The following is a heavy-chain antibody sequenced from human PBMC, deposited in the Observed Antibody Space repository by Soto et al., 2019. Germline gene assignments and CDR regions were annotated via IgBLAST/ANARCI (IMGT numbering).Heavy chain of an antibody. J-gene: IGHJ4*02. D-gene: IGHD1-26*01. CDR1: GGTFSSYT. CDR3: ARDSVGASDY. Sequence: QVQLVQSGAEVKKPGSSVKVSCKASGGTFSSYTISWVRQAPGQGHEWMGRIIPILGIANYAQKFQGRVTITADKSTSTAYMELSSLRSEDTAVYYCARDSVGASDYWGQGTLVTVSS. CDR2: IIPILGIA. V-gene: IGHV1-69*08.